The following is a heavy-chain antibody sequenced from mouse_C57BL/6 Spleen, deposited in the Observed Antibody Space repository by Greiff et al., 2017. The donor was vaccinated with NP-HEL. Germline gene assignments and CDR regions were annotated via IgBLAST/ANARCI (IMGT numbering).Heavy chain of an antibody. CDR3: ARSGDGYYSYAMDY. Sequence: QVQLQQSGPELVKPGASVKISCKASGYSFTSYYIHWVKQRPGQGLEWIGWIYPGSGNTKYNEKFKGKATLTADTSSSTAYMQLSSLTSEDSAVYYCARSGDGYYSYAMDYWGQGTSVTVSS. J-gene: IGHJ4*01. CDR2: IYPGSGNT. V-gene: IGHV1-66*01. CDR1: GYSFTSYY. D-gene: IGHD2-3*01.